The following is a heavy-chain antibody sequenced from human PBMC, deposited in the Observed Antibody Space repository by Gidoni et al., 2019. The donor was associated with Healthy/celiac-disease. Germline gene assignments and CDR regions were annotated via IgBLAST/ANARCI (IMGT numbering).Heavy chain of an antibody. Sequence: QVQLQESGPGLVKPSATLSLTWIRQPPGKGLEWIGYIYYSGSTNYNPSLKSRVTISVDTSKNQFSLKLSPVTAADTAVYYCARGGYYGSGSYYNPDDYWYFDLWGRGTLVTVSS. CDR3: ARGGYYGSGSYYNPDDYWYFDL. CDR2: IYYSGST. J-gene: IGHJ2*01. V-gene: IGHV4-59*01. D-gene: IGHD3-10*01.